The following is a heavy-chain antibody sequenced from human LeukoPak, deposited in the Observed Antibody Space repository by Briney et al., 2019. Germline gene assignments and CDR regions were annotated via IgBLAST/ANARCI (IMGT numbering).Heavy chain of an antibody. CDR3: AKGRPPPGSTSLGPRMDV. D-gene: IGHD2-2*01. Sequence: SETLSLTCTVSGYSISSGYYWGWIRQPPGKGLEWIGSIYHSGSTYYIPSLKSRVTISVDTSKNQFSLKLSSVTAADTAVYYCAKGRPPPGSTSLGPRMDVWGKGTTVIVSS. J-gene: IGHJ6*04. CDR1: GYSISSGYY. CDR2: IYHSGST. V-gene: IGHV4-38-2*02.